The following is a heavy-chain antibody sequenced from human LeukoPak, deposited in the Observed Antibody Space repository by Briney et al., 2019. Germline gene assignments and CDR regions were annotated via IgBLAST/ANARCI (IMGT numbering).Heavy chain of an antibody. D-gene: IGHD2-2*01. Sequence: PRASVKVSCKVSGYTLTELSMHWVRQAPGKGLEWMGGFDPEDGETIYAQKFQGRVTMTEDTSTDTACMELSSLRSEDTAVYYCARNQLLSYYYYYMDVWGKGTTVTVSS. CDR3: ARNQLLSYYYYYMDV. CDR1: GYTLTELS. V-gene: IGHV1-24*01. J-gene: IGHJ6*03. CDR2: FDPEDGET.